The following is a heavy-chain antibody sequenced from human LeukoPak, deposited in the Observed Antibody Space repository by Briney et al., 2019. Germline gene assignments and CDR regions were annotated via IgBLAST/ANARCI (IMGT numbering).Heavy chain of an antibody. J-gene: IGHJ4*02. Sequence: GASVKVSCKASGYTFTSYGISWVRQAPGQGLEWMEWISAYNGNTNYAQKLQGRVTMTTDTSTSTAYMELRSLRSDDTAVYYCATVYSYDSSAYYRLDYWGQGTLVTVSS. V-gene: IGHV1-18*01. CDR1: GYTFTSYG. CDR3: ATVYSYDSSAYYRLDY. D-gene: IGHD3-22*01. CDR2: ISAYNGNT.